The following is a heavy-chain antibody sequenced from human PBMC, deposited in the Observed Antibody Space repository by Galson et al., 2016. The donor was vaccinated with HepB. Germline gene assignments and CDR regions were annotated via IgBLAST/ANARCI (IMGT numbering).Heavy chain of an antibody. CDR1: GFSFSTYG. J-gene: IGHJ2*01. CDR3: VKDSAYYDFWSRNWYFDL. CDR2: ISYDGSTK. Sequence: SLRLSCAASGFSFSTYGMHWVRQAPGKGPEWVASISYDGSTKWYANSVRGRFTMSRDNSMNTLFLQMDSLRGESTAVYYCVKDSAYYDFWSRNWYFDLWGRGTLVTVSS. D-gene: IGHD3-3*01. V-gene: IGHV3-30*18.